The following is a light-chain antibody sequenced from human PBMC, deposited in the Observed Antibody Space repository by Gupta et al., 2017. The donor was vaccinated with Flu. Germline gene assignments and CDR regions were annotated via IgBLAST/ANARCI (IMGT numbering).Light chain of an antibody. V-gene: IGKV3-11*01. CDR2: DAS. J-gene: IGKJ4*01. CDR3: LHRNDWPLT. CDR1: QSISSS. Sequence: EIVLTQSPATLSLSPGERATLSCRASQSISSSLAWYQQKPGQAPRLLIYDASNRAPGIPARFSGSGSGTDFTLIISSLEPEDFAVYYCLHRNDWPLTFGGGTKVEIK.